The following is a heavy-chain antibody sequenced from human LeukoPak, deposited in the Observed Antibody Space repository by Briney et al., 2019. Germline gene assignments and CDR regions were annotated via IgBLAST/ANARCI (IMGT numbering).Heavy chain of an antibody. Sequence: PGGSLRLSCAASGFTFSNYYMSWVRQAPGKGGWWVGNIKHEGSEKYYVDSVKGPFTTSTDNADNSLCLQISSLRAVHTALYYCARSSCGGDCYLGFDYWGQGTLVTVSS. D-gene: IGHD2-21*02. CDR1: GFTFSNYY. J-gene: IGHJ4*02. CDR3: ARSSCGGDCYLGFDY. V-gene: IGHV3-7*01. CDR2: IKHEGSEK.